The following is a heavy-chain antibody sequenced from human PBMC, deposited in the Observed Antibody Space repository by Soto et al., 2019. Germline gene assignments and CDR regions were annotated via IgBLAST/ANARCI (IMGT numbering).Heavy chain of an antibody. J-gene: IGHJ3*02. CDR2: INPSGGST. CDR3: ARVSGNYYYDSSGYHAFDI. Sequence: ASVKVSCKASGYTFTSYYMHWVRQAPGQGLEWMGIINPSGGSTSYAQKFQGRVTMTRDTSTSTVYMELSSLRSEDTAVYYCARVSGNYYYDSSGYHAFDIWGQGTVVTV. V-gene: IGHV1-46*01. D-gene: IGHD3-22*01. CDR1: GYTFTSYY.